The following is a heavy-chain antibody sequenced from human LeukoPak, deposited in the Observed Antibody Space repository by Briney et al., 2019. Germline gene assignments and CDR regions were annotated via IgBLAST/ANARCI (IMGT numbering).Heavy chain of an antibody. J-gene: IGHJ4*02. V-gene: IGHV4-59*01. Sequence: SETLSLTCTVSGGSISSNYWTWIRQPPGKGLEWIGYIYNSRSTDYNPSLKSRVTISVDTSKNQFSLKLSSVTAADTAIYYCTRAWAAPHPFDYWGQGTLVTVSS. CDR1: GGSISSNY. CDR3: TRAWAAPHPFDY. D-gene: IGHD6-6*01. CDR2: IYNSRST.